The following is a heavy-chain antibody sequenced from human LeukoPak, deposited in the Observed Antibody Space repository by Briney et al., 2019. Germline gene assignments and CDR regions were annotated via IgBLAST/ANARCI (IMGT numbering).Heavy chain of an antibody. D-gene: IGHD6-19*01. CDR1: GFTFSSYE. Sequence: PGGSLRLSCAASGFTFSSYEMNWVRQAPGKGLEWISYISSSGSTIYYADSVKGRFTIPRDNAKSSLYLQMNSLRAEDTAVYYCARGSHSSGWNWFDPWGQGTLVTVSS. CDR2: ISSSGSTI. J-gene: IGHJ5*02. CDR3: ARGSHSSGWNWFDP. V-gene: IGHV3-48*03.